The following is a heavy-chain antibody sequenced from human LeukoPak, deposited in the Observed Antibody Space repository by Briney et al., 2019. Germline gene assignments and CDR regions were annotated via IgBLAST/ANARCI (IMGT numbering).Heavy chain of an antibody. CDR3: ARDIRSVLAIDV. V-gene: IGHV1-69*01. D-gene: IGHD2-21*01. J-gene: IGHJ6*02. CDR2: IIPIFGTA. CDR1: GGTFSSYA. Sequence: SVKVSCKASGGTFSSYAISWVRQAPGQGLEWMGGIIPIFGTANYAQKFQGRVTITADESTSTAYMELSSLRSEDTAVYYCARDIRSVLAIDVWGQGTTVTVSS.